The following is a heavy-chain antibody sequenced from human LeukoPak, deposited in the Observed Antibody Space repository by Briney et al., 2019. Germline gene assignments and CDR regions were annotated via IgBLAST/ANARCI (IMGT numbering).Heavy chain of an antibody. Sequence: GGSLRLSCVVSGFTFSSHAVHWVRQAPGKGLECVSALNSNGDAAYYALSVECRFNISRDDYKNTLLLQMGSMRADDMAVYYCARNVRGGTSGYYDYWGQGALVTVSS. CDR3: ARNVRGGTSGYYDY. CDR1: GFTFSSHA. V-gene: IGHV3-64*01. J-gene: IGHJ4*02. CDR2: LNSNGDAA. D-gene: IGHD3-22*01.